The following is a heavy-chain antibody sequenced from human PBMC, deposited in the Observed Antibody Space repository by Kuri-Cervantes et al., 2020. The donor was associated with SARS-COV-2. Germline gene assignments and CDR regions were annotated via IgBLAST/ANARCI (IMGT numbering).Heavy chain of an antibody. CDR3: ASLLSNRGEYYFDY. Sequence: ASVKVSCKTSGYTFNTYGVSWVRQAPGRGLQWVGSINTYNGNTNYAQILQGRVTMTTDTSTNTAFMELRSLRSDDTAVYYCASLLSNRGEYYFDYWGQGTLVTVSS. J-gene: IGHJ4*02. CDR1: GYTFNTYG. V-gene: IGHV1-18*01. D-gene: IGHD3-16*02. CDR2: INTYNGNT.